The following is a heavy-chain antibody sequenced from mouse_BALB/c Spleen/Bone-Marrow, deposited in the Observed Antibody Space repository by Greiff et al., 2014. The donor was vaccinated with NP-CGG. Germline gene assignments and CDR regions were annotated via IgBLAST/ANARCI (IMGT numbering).Heavy chain of an antibody. Sequence: QVQLKESGAELAKPGASVKMSCKASGYTSTSYWMHWVKQRPGQGLEWIEYINPSTGYTEYNQKFKDKATLTADKSSSTAYMQLSSLTSEDSAVYYCARSYYGYLYYFDYWGQGTTLTVSS. CDR3: ARSYYGYLYYFDY. J-gene: IGHJ2*01. V-gene: IGHV1-7*01. CDR2: INPSTGYT. D-gene: IGHD1-2*01. CDR1: GYTSTSYW.